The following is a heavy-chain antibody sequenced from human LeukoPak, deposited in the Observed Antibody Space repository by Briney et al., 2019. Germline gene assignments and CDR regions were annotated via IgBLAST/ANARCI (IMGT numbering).Heavy chain of an antibody. V-gene: IGHV3-74*01. J-gene: IGHJ5*02. Sequence: GGSLRLSCAASGFTFSSYWMHWARQAPGKGLLWVSCISSDGSRISYADSVKGLFIISRDDDKKTLDLQMNSLRAEDTAVYYCAKKEYGAAAGTWGQGTLVTVSS. CDR3: AKKEYGAAAGT. CDR1: GFTFSSYW. CDR2: ISSDGSRI. D-gene: IGHD6-13*01.